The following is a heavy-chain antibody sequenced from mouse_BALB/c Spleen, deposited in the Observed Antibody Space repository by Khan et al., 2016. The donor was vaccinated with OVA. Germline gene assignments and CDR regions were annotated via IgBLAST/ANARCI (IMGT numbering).Heavy chain of an antibody. Sequence: QVQLKQSGAELVRPGVSVKISCKGSGYKFTDFTMHWVKQSHALSLEWIGVISTSYGDATYNQKFKDKATMTVDKSSSTAYMELARLTSEDSAIXYGKRGGGGNRFAYWGQGTLVTVSA. V-gene: IGHV1S137*01. CDR3: KRGGGGNRFAY. CDR1: GYKFTDFT. CDR2: ISTSYGDA. J-gene: IGHJ3*01.